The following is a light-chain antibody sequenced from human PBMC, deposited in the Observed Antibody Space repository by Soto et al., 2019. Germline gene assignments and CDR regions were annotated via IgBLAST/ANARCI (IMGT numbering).Light chain of an antibody. CDR1: SSDVGGYNY. J-gene: IGLJ2*01. CDR2: DVS. Sequence: QSVLTQPASVSGSPGQSITISCTGTSSDVGGYNYVSWYQQHPGKAPKLMIYDVSNRPSGVSNRFSGSKSGNTASRTISGLQAEDEADYYCSSYTSSSTVVFGGGTKLTV. CDR3: SSYTSSSTVV. V-gene: IGLV2-14*01.